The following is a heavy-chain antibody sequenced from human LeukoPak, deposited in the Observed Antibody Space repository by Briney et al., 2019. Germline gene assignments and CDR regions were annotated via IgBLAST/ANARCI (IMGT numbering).Heavy chain of an antibody. D-gene: IGHD1-1*01. J-gene: IGHJ4*02. CDR1: GFTLNTYA. CDR3: AKDTDEWYNSPGDY. V-gene: IGHV3-30*04. Sequence: GGSLRLSCAVSGFTLNTYAMHWVRQAPGKGLEWAAIISYDGSQKYYADSLKGRFTISRDNSRNTLYLQMNSLRDDDTGMYYCAKDTDEWYNSPGDYWGQGTLVTVSS. CDR2: ISYDGSQK.